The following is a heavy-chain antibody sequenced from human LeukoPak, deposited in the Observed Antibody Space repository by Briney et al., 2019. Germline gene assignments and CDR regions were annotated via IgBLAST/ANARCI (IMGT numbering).Heavy chain of an antibody. CDR2: IYSGGST. CDR1: GFTVSSNY. Sequence: GGSLRLSCAASGFTVSSNYMSWVRQAPGKGLEWVSVIYSGGSTYYADSVKGRFTISRDNSKNTLYLQMNSLRAEDTAVYYCAREGITMVRKALRPGKRAFDIWGQGTMVTVSS. J-gene: IGHJ3*02. V-gene: IGHV3-53*01. D-gene: IGHD3-10*01. CDR3: AREGITMVRKALRPGKRAFDI.